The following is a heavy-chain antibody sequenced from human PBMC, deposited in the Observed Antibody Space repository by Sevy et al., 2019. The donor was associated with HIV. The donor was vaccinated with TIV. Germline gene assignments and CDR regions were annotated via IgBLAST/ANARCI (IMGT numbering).Heavy chain of an antibody. CDR1: GFTFSSYY. CDR3: AKRLVSWDGMDV. D-gene: IGHD3-10*01. CDR2: ISGISNYI. J-gene: IGHJ6*02. V-gene: IGHV3-21*01. Sequence: GESLKISCAASGFTFSSYYMNWVRQAPGKGLEWVSSISGISNYIYYADSVKGRFTISRDNAKNSLYLQMNSLRAEDTAVYYCAKRLVSWDGMDVWGQGTTVTVSS.